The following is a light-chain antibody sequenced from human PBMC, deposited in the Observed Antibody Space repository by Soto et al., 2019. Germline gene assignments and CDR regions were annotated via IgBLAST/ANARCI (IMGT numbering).Light chain of an antibody. V-gene: IGLV2-14*01. Sequence: QSALTQPASVSGSPGQSLTISCTGTSSDVGAYNYVSWYQHHPDKAPKLMIFEVSDRPSGVSNRFSGSNSGNTASLTISGRQAEDEADYFCSSYTSNRTLVFGGGTKLTVL. J-gene: IGLJ3*02. CDR3: SSYTSNRTLV. CDR1: SSDVGAYNY. CDR2: EVS.